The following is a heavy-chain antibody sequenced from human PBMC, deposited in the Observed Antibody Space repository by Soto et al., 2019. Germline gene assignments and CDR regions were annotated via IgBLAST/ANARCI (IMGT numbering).Heavy chain of an antibody. CDR2: IEPRDSYT. CDR1: GXTLTTFC. CDR3: ARLYCSSSTCDSWFDP. D-gene: IGHD2-2*01. J-gene: IGHJ5*02. Sequence: SLKISCTGFGXTLTTFCISWVRQMPGRGLEWMGRIEPRDSYTNYSTSFKGHVHISVDKSISTDSLQWGSLKASQPALYYCARLYCSSSTCDSWFDPWGQGTLDTVSS. V-gene: IGHV5-10-1*01.